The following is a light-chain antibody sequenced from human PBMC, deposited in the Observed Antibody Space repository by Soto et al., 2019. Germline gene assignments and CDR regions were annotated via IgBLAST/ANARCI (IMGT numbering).Light chain of an antibody. Sequence: EFVQADSLYRLSLSPTDRDSLXKWASQSVSSSYLAWDQQKPGQAPRLLIYGASSRATGIPDRFSGSGSGTDFTLTISRLEPEDWAVDYCQPYGSSRTVGQVTMVDIK. CDR2: GAS. CDR1: QSVSSSY. V-gene: IGKV3-20*01. J-gene: IGKJ1*01. CDR3: QPYGSSRT.